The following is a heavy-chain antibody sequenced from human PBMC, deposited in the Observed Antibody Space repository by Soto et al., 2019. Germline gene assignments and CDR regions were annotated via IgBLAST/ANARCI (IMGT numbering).Heavy chain of an antibody. CDR3: ARDLTGTTYWFDP. D-gene: IGHD1-1*01. V-gene: IGHV1-3*01. CDR1: GYTFTSFA. Sequence: ASVKGSCKGAGYTFTSFAMHWVRQAPGQRLEWMGWINAGNGNTKYSQKFQGRVTITRDTSASTAYMELSSLRSEDTAVYYCARDLTGTTYWFDPWGQGTLVTVSS. J-gene: IGHJ5*02. CDR2: INAGNGNT.